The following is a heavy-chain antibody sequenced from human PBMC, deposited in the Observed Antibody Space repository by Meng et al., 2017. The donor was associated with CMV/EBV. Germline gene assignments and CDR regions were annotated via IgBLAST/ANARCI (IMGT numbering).Heavy chain of an antibody. D-gene: IGHD6-19*01. Sequence: GARLVSHSETLSPARTVFCGSIRSSRYYWGWIRQPPRKVLELIGSIYYRGSTYYNPSLKSRVTISVDTSKNQFSLKLSSVTAADTAVYYCARDSAVAGVVDYWGQGTLVTVSS. J-gene: IGHJ4*02. CDR3: ARDSAVAGVVDY. CDR2: IYYRGST. CDR1: CGSIRSSRYY. V-gene: IGHV4-39*07.